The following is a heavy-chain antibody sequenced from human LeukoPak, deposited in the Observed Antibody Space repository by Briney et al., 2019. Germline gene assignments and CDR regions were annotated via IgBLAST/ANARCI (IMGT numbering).Heavy chain of an antibody. CDR2: IYPGDFDT. D-gene: IGHD2-15*01. CDR1: GYTFTNYW. Sequence: PGESLKISCKGSGYTFTNYWIGWVRQMPGKGLEWMGIIYPGDFDTRYSPSFQGQVTISADKSISTAYLQWSSLKASDTAMYYCTRRDCSGGSCYDGYWGQGTLLTVSS. CDR3: TRRDCSGGSCYDGY. V-gene: IGHV5-51*03. J-gene: IGHJ4*02.